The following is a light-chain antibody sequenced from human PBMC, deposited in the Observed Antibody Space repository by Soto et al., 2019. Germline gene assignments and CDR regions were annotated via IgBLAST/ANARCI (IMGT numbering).Light chain of an antibody. CDR1: YIGSKN. CDR2: RDS. J-gene: IGLJ2*01. CDR3: QVWDGNTVV. Sequence: SYERTQPLSVSVALGHTARSTCGGNYIGSKNAHWYQQKPGQAPLLVIFRDSNRPSGIPERFSGSNSGNTATLTIRRAQAGDEADYYCQVWDGNTVVFGGATKLTVL. V-gene: IGLV3-9*01.